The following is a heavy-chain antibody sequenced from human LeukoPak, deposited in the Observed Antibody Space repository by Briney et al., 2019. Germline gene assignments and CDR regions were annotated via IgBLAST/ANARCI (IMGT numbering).Heavy chain of an antibody. V-gene: IGHV3-21*01. D-gene: IGHD6-13*01. CDR1: GFTFSSYS. CDR3: ARLSSSSAEYFQH. Sequence: GGSLRLSCAASGFTFSSYSMNWVRQAPGKGLEWVSSISSSSSYIYYADSVKGRFTISRDNAKNSLYLQMNSLRAEDTAVYYCARLSSSSAEYFQHWGQGTLVTVSS. J-gene: IGHJ1*01. CDR2: ISSSSSYI.